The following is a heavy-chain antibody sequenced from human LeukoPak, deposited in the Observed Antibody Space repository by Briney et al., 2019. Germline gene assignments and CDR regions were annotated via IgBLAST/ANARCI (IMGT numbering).Heavy chain of an antibody. V-gene: IGHV4-61*08. CDR2: SRDSGTR. CDR1: GGSISSGGYY. CDR3: ARDNWGSLDH. J-gene: IGHJ5*02. D-gene: IGHD3-16*01. Sequence: SQTLSLTCTVSGGSISSGGYYWSWIRQPPGKGLEWIVYSRDSGTRNCNPSLKSRVTISVDRSKNQFSLKLTSVTPADTAVYYCARDNWGSLDHWGQGLPVTVSS.